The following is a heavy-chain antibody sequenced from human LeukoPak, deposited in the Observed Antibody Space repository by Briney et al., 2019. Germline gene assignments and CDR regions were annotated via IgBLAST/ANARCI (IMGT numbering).Heavy chain of an antibody. CDR2: IRVSGGST. CDR1: GFTFSNYA. CDR3: AKSTIFGEYYFDY. D-gene: IGHD3-3*01. J-gene: IGHJ4*02. V-gene: IGHV3-23*01. Sequence: GGSLRLSCAASGFTFSNYAMSCVRHAPGKGLGWVSGIRVSGGSTYYADSVKGRFTISRDNSKNTMYLQMNSLRAEDTAVYYCAKSTIFGEYYFDYWGQGTLVSVSS.